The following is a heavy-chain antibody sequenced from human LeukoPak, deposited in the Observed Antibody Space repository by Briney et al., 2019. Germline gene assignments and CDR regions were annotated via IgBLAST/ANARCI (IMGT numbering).Heavy chain of an antibody. CDR3: ARDPQGAVAGTFLGY. D-gene: IGHD6-19*01. Sequence: ASVKVSCKASGYTFTGYYMHWVRQAPGQGLEWMGWINPNSGGTNYAQKFQGRVTMTRDTSISTAYMELSRLRSDDTAVYYCARDPQGAVAGTFLGYWGQGTLVTVSS. V-gene: IGHV1-2*02. CDR2: INPNSGGT. CDR1: GYTFTGYY. J-gene: IGHJ4*02.